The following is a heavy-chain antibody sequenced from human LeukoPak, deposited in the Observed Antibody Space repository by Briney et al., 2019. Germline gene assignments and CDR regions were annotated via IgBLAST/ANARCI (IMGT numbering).Heavy chain of an antibody. CDR1: GGSIINSSYY. CDR3: ARVGKH. CDR2: IYYTGST. D-gene: IGHD7-27*01. Sequence: SETLSLTCTVSGGSIINSSYYWGWIRQPPGKGLEWIGTIYYTGSTYYNPSLKSRVTISVDTSKNQFFLELKFLTAADTAVYYCARVGKHWGQGTLVTVSS. V-gene: IGHV4-39*07. J-gene: IGHJ4*02.